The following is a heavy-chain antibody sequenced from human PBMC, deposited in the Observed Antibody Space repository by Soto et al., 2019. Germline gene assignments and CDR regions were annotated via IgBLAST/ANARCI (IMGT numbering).Heavy chain of an antibody. V-gene: IGHV1-3*01. J-gene: IGHJ6*03. CDR1: GYTFTSYA. Sequence: GASVKVSCKASGYTFTSYAMHWVRQAPGQRLEWMGWINAGNGNTKYSQKFQGRVTITRDTSASTAYMELSSLRSEDTAVYYCARGYVGEAKWDYYYYIDGWGKGTTVTVSS. CDR2: INAGNGNT. D-gene: IGHD3-10*02. CDR3: ARGYVGEAKWDYYYYIDG.